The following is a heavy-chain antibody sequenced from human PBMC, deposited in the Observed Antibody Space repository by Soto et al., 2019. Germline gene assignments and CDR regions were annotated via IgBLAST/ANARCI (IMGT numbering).Heavy chain of an antibody. V-gene: IGHV4-34*01. J-gene: IGHJ4*02. CDR3: ARTTAFVSGTYPPAHFDS. D-gene: IGHD3-16*01. CDR1: GGSFSGYY. Sequence: SETLSLTCAVYGGSFSGYYWSWIRQSPGKGLEWIGEINHSGSTNYTPSLKTRVTISVDTSKNQVSLKLSSVTAADTAAYYCARTTAFVSGTYPPAHFDSWGQGTRVTVSS. CDR2: INHSGST.